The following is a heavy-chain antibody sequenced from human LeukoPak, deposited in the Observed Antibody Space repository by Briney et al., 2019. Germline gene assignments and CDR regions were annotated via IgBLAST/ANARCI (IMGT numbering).Heavy chain of an antibody. CDR1: GYTFTSYD. Sequence: GASVKVSCKASGYTFTSYDINWVRQATGQGLEWMGWMNPNSGNTGYAQKFQGRVTMTRNTSISTAYMELSSLRSEDTAVYYCARDLCNSTSCWGYNWFDPWGQGTLVTVSS. J-gene: IGHJ5*02. CDR2: MNPNSGNT. V-gene: IGHV1-8*01. D-gene: IGHD2-2*01. CDR3: ARDLCNSTSCWGYNWFDP.